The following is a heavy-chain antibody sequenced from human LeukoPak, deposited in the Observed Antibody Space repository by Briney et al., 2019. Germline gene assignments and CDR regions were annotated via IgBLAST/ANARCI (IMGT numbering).Heavy chain of an antibody. J-gene: IGHJ3*02. Sequence: SETLSLTCTVSGGSISSSSYYWGWIRQPRGKGREWIVRIYYSGRTYYNPALKSRITITVYTAKNQFSLKLSSVTAADTAVYYCARHPLGTYYYDSSGYSYAFDIWGQGTMVTVSS. V-gene: IGHV4-39*01. CDR3: ARHPLGTYYYDSSGYSYAFDI. CDR2: IYYSGRT. CDR1: GGSISSSSYY. D-gene: IGHD3-22*01.